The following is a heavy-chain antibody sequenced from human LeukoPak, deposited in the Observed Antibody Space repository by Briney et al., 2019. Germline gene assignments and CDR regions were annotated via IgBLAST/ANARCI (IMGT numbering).Heavy chain of an antibody. J-gene: IGHJ4*02. Sequence: GGSLRLSCAASGFTFSSYAMHWVRQAPGKGLEWVAVISYDGSNKYYADSVKGRFTIPRDNSKNTLYLQMNSLRAEDTAVYYCARGLYYYDSSGYYNPVVFDYWGQGTLVTVSS. D-gene: IGHD3-22*01. V-gene: IGHV3-30-3*01. CDR3: ARGLYYYDSSGYYNPVVFDY. CDR1: GFTFSSYA. CDR2: ISYDGSNK.